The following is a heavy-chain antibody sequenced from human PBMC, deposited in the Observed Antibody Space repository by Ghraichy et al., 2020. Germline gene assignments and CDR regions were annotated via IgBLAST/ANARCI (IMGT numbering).Heavy chain of an antibody. CDR3: ARHVPLYGGYGDYVNTFDI. Sequence: SETLSLTCTVSGASISNEDYHWAWIRQPPGKGLQWIGSMDYTGTTYYNPSLKSRVIMSVDTSKNHFSLKLTSVTAADTAIYYGARHVPLYGGYGDYVNTFDIWGQGTKVAVSS. V-gene: IGHV4-39*01. CDR1: GASISNEDYH. D-gene: IGHD4-17*01. J-gene: IGHJ3*02. CDR2: MDYTGTT.